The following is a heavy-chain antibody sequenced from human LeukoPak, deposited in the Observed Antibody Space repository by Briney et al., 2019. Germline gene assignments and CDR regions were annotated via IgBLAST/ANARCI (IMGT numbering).Heavy chain of an antibody. CDR3: ARDRCSSTSCYTNWFDP. V-gene: IGHV1-2*02. D-gene: IGHD2-2*02. CDR2: INPNSGAT. J-gene: IGHJ5*02. Sequence: ASVKVSCKASGYTFTGYYMHWVRQAPQQGLEWMGWINPNSGATNYAQKFQGRVTMTRDTSISTAYMELSRLRSDDTAVYYCARDRCSSTSCYTNWFDPWGQGTLVTVSS. CDR1: GYTFTGYY.